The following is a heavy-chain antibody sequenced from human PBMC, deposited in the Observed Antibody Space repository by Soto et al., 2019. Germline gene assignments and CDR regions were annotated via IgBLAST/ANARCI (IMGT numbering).Heavy chain of an antibody. V-gene: IGHV3-7*01. CDR3: VRDARNLGL. Sequence: GGSLRLSCEASGFSFSVPWMTWVRQAPGKGLEWVANIKQDGSEKNYVDSVMGRFTISRDNAKNSLYLHMNSLRAEDTAVYYCVRDARNLGLWGQGTLVTVSS. CDR2: IKQDGSEK. J-gene: IGHJ4*02. CDR1: GFSFSVPW.